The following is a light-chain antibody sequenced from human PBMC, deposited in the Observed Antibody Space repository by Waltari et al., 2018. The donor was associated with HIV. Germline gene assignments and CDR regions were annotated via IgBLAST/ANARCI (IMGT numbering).Light chain of an antibody. CDR1: SSDIGGYNS. CDR3: ASYTSSNVV. V-gene: IGLV2-14*01. CDR2: EVS. J-gene: IGLJ3*02. Sequence: QSALTQPASVSGSPGQSITISCTGISSDIGGYNSVSWYQQHPGKAPKLMIYEVSDRPSGVSFRFSGSKSGNTASLTISVLQAEDEGDYYCASYTSSNVVFGGGTKLTVL.